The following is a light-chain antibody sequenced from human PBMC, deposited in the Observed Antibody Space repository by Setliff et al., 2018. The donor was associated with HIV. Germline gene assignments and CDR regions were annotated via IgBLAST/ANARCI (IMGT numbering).Light chain of an antibody. CDR3: SSCSSSSTLV. CDR2: EVN. V-gene: IGLV2-18*02. J-gene: IGLJ2*01. CDR1: SSDIGSDNS. Sequence: LAQPPSVSGSPGQSVTISCTGTSSDIGSDNSVSWYQQSPGTAPKLMIYEVNNRPSGVPDRFSGSKSGNTASLTISGLQAEDEADYYCSSCSSSSTLVFGGGTKVTV.